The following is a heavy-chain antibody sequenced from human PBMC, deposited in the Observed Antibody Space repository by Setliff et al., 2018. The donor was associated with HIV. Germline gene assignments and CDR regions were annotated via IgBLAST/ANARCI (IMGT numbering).Heavy chain of an antibody. D-gene: IGHD3-10*01. J-gene: IGHJ4*02. CDR1: GYTFTDYY. CDR3: ARERNYYGSGSYLDY. Sequence: SVKVSCKASGYTFTDYYIHWVRQAPGHGLEWMGGIIPIFGTANYAQKFQGRVTITTDESTSTAYMELSSLRSEDTAVYYCARERNYYGSGSYLDYWGQGTLVTVSS. CDR2: IIPIFGTA. V-gene: IGHV1-69*05.